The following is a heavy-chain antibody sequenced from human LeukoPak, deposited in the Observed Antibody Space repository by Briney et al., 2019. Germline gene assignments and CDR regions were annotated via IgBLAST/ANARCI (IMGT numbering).Heavy chain of an antibody. V-gene: IGHV3-30-3*01. CDR3: ARVTLDSDY. D-gene: IGHD6-6*01. CDR2: ISYDGSNK. CDR1: GFTFSSYA. Sequence: GSLRLSCAASGFTFSSYAMHWVRQAPGKGLEWVAVISYDGSNKYYADSVKGRFTISRDNSKNTLYLQMNSLRAEDTAVYYCARVTLDSDYWGQGTLVTVSS. J-gene: IGHJ4*02.